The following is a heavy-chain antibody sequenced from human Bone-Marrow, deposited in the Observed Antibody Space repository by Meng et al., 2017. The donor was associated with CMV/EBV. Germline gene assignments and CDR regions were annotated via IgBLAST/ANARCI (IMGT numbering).Heavy chain of an antibody. D-gene: IGHD2-2*01. V-gene: IGHV3-21*01. J-gene: IGHJ6*02. CDR2: ISSSSSYI. CDR1: GFRFASYA. CDR3: ARALEQLLSKGMYV. Sequence: GESLKISCVASGFRFASYAMNWVRQAPGKGLEWVSYISSSSSYIYYSDSVKGRFTISRDNARNSLYLQMNSLRAEDAAVYYCARALEQLLSKGMYVWGQGTTVTVSS.